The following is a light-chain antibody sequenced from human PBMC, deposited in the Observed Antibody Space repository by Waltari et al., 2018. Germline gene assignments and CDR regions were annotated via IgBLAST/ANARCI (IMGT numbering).Light chain of an antibody. J-gene: IGLJ2*01. Sequence: SYVLTHPPSVSVAPGMTARITCEGTDIARKRFHWYQQKPGQAPVLVMYYNSDRPSGIPERFSGSNSGNTATLTITRVEAGDEADYYCQAWHTGTSHVVFGGGTKLTVL. CDR2: YNS. CDR3: QAWHTGTSHVV. V-gene: IGLV3-21*04. CDR1: DIARKR.